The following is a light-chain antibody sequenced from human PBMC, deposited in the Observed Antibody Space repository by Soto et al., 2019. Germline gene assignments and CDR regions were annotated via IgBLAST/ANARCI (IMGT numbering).Light chain of an antibody. Sequence: QAVVTQPPSVSGAPGQRVTISCTGSSSNIGGYDVHWYQQLPGAAPKLLIFANSNRPSGVTDRFSGSKSGTSASLAITGLQAADEADFYCQSYDSSLRVWVFGGGTKLTVL. V-gene: IGLV1-40*01. CDR2: ANS. J-gene: IGLJ3*02. CDR1: SSNIGGYD. CDR3: QSYDSSLRVWV.